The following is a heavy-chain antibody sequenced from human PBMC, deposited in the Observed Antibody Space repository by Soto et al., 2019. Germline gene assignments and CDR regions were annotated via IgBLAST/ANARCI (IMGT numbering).Heavy chain of an antibody. CDR3: ARGRSAAAGYFDY. V-gene: IGHV4-34*01. J-gene: IGHJ4*02. D-gene: IGHD6-13*01. Sequence: QVQLQQWGAGLLKPSETLSLTCAVYGGSFSGYYWSWIRQPPGKGLEWIGEINHSGSTNYNPSLKSRVTLSVDTSKTQFSLKLSSVTAADTAVYYCARGRSAAAGYFDYWGQGTLVTVSS. CDR1: GGSFSGYY. CDR2: INHSGST.